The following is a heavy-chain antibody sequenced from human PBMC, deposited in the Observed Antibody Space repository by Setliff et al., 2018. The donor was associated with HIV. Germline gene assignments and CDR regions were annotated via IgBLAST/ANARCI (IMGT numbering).Heavy chain of an antibody. CDR2: IYYSGST. CDR3: ASRVYYYDSSGYLREEGFDP. V-gene: IGHV4-39*01. D-gene: IGHD3-22*01. Sequence: SETLSLTCTVSGVSITTYYWSWIRQPPGKGLEWIGSIYYSGSTYYNPSLKSRVTISVDTSKNQFSLKLSSVTAADAAVYYCASRVYYYDSSGYLREEGFDPWGQGTLVTVSS. CDR1: GVSITTYY. J-gene: IGHJ5*02.